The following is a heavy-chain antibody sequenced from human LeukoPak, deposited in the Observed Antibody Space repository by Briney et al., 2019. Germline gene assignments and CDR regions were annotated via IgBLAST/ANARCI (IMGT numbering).Heavy chain of an antibody. CDR1: GFTVSSNY. D-gene: IGHD3-10*01. V-gene: IGHV3-66*01. CDR3: ARDRENWRGLWFEELGH. J-gene: IGHJ4*02. CDR2: IYSGGST. Sequence: PGGSLRLSCAASGFTVSSNYMSWVRQAPGKGLEWVSVIYSGGSTYYADSVKGRFTISRDNSKNTLYLQMNSLRAEDTAVYYCARDRENWRGLWFEELGHWGQGTLVTVSS.